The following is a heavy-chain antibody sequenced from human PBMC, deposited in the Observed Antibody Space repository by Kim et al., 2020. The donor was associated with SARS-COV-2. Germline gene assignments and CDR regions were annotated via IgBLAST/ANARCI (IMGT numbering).Heavy chain of an antibody. CDR2: IKSKTDGGTT. CDR3: TTDLYCGGDCYPEY. J-gene: IGHJ4*02. D-gene: IGHD2-21*02. V-gene: IGHV3-15*01. CDR1: GFTFSNAW. Sequence: GGSLRLSCAASGFTFSNAWMSWVRQAPGKGLEWVGRIKSKTDGGTTDYAAPVKGRFTISRDDSKNTLYLQMNSLKTEDTAVYYCTTDLYCGGDCYPEYWGQGTLVTVSS.